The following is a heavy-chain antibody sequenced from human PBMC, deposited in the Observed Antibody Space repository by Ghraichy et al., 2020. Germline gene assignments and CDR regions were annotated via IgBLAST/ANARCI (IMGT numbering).Heavy chain of an antibody. D-gene: IGHD4-11*01. J-gene: IGHJ3*02. Sequence: KLQGRVTMTTDTSTSTAYMELRSLRSDDTAVYYCARERGYSNYVVRAFDIWGQGTMVTVSS. V-gene: IGHV1-18*01. CDR3: ARERGYSNYVVRAFDI.